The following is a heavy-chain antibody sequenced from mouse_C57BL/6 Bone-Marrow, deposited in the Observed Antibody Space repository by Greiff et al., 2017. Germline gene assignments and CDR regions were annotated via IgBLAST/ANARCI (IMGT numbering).Heavy chain of an antibody. CDR2: VYPYNGGT. CDR3: AREIIHYYGSSYWYFDV. Sequence: VQLQQSGPVLVKPGPSVKISCKASGFTFTDYYMHWVKQSHGKSLEWIGLVYPYNGGTSYNQKFKGKATLTVDTSSSTAYMELNSLTSEDSAVYYCAREIIHYYGSSYWYFDVWGTGTTVTVSS. CDR1: GFTFTDYY. V-gene: IGHV1-36*01. J-gene: IGHJ1*03. D-gene: IGHD1-1*01.